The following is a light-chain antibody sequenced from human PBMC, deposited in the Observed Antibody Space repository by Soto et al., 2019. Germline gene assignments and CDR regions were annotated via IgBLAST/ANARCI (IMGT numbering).Light chain of an antibody. CDR3: QQYNSYSPT. Sequence: DIEMTQSPSSLAASVGDRFTITCRASQSISSYLNWYQQKPGKAPKLLIYAASSLQSGVPSRFSGSGSGTEFTLTISSLQPDDFATYYCQQYNSYSPTFGQWTKVDIK. CDR1: QSISSY. V-gene: IGKV1-39*01. CDR2: AAS. J-gene: IGKJ1*01.